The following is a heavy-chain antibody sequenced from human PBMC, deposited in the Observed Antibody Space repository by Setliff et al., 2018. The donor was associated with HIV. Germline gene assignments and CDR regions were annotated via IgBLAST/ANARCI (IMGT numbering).Heavy chain of an antibody. D-gene: IGHD6-19*01. V-gene: IGHV4-39*01. CDR3: AKGVAGLQNYYYYMDV. CDR1: GGTIGSVGYY. CDR2: IYYSGST. J-gene: IGHJ6*03. Sequence: SETLSLTCTVSGGTIGSVGYYWGGIRQPPGKGLQCIGSIYYSGSTYYNPSLKSRATVSVDTSKNQFSLRLTSVTSAETAVYYCAKGVAGLQNYYYYMDVWGKGTTGAVSS.